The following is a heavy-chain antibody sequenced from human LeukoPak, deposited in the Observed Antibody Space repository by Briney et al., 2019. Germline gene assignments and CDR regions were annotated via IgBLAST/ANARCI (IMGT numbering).Heavy chain of an antibody. CDR1: GGSFSGYY. Sequence: SETLSLTCAVYGGSFSGYYWTWIRQPPGKGLEWIGEIHPSGSTNYNPSLDSRVTISTDTSKNQFSLKLSSVTAADPAVYYCAKRPNVFDIWGQGTLVTVSS. CDR3: AKRPNVFDI. CDR2: IHPSGST. D-gene: IGHD3-3*01. V-gene: IGHV4-34*01. J-gene: IGHJ4*02.